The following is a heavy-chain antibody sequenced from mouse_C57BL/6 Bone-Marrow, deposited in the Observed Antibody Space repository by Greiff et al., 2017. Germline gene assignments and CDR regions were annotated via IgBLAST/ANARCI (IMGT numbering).Heavy chain of an antibody. J-gene: IGHJ2*01. CDR1: GFTFSSYA. D-gene: IGHD3-2*02. CDR2: ISDGGSYT. V-gene: IGHV5-4*03. CDR3: ATGTAQAL. Sequence: EVKLMESGGGLVKPGGSLKLSCAASGFTFSSYAMSWVRQTPEKRLEWVATISDGGSYTYYPANVKGRYTISRDNAKNNLYLQLSHLKSEDTAMYYCATGTAQALWGQGTTLTVSS.